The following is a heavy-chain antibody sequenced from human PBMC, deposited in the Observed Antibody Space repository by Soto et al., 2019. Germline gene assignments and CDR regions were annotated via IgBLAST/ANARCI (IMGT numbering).Heavy chain of an antibody. J-gene: IGHJ4*02. CDR1: GFTFSSYA. Sequence: QVQLVESGGGVVQPGRSLRLSCAASGFTFSSYAMHWVRQAPGKGLEWVAFISYDGSNKYYADSVKGRFTISRDNSKNTLYLQMNSLTAEETAVYYCARVPSSSARAHFDFWGQGTLVTVSS. D-gene: IGHD1-26*01. V-gene: IGHV3-30-3*01. CDR3: ARVPSSSARAHFDF. CDR2: ISYDGSNK.